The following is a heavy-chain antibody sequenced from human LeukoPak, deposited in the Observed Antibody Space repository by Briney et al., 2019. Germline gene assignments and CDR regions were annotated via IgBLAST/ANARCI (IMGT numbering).Heavy chain of an antibody. CDR3: AKDPRYSSSWYDY. CDR1: GFTFSSYA. D-gene: IGHD6-13*01. CDR2: ISGSGGST. V-gene: IGHV3-23*01. J-gene: IGHJ4*02. Sequence: GGSLRLSCAVSGFTFSSYAMSWVRQAPGKGLEWVSAISGSGGSTYYADSVKGRFTISRDNSKNTLYLQMNSLRAEDTAVYYCAKDPRYSSSWYDYWGQGTLVTVSS.